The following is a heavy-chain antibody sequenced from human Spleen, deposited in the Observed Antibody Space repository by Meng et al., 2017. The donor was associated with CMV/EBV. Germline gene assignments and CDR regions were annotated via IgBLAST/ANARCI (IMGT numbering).Heavy chain of an antibody. D-gene: IGHD3-3*01. CDR2: ISNDGSNK. J-gene: IGHJ4*02. V-gene: IGHV3-30*09. CDR1: FTFSSYE. Sequence: FTFSSYEMPWVRQPPGKGLEWVALISNDGSNKYYAPSVKAPFAISRDNSKNTLYLQLNSLTAEDTAVYYCARGYDFWSGYYDPVDYWGQGTLVTVSS. CDR3: ARGYDFWSGYYDPVDY.